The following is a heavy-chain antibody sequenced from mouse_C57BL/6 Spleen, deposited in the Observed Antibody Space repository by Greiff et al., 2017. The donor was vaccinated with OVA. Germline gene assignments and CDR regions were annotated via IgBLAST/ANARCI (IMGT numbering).Heavy chain of an antibody. CDR1: GYTFTSYW. CDR3: KRWLLRVYAMDY. V-gene: IGHV1-5*01. CDR2: IYPGNSDT. D-gene: IGHD2-3*01. J-gene: IGHJ4*01. Sequence: EVQLQQSGTVLARPGASVKMSCKTSGYTFTSYWMHWVKQRPGQGLEWIGAIYPGNSDTSYNQKFKGKAKLTAGTSASTAYMERSSLTNEDSAVYYCKRWLLRVYAMDYWGQGTSVTVSS.